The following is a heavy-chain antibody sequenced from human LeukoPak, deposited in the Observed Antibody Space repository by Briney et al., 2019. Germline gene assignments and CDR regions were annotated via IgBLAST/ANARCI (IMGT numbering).Heavy chain of an antibody. D-gene: IGHD2-2*01. J-gene: IGHJ3*02. CDR3: ARRCSSASCFEGAFDI. CDR2: SRNKTKSYTT. CDR1: GLTFSDHY. Sequence: GGSLRLSGAASGLTFSDHYMDWVRQAPGKGLEWVGRSRNKTKSYTTQYAASVKGRFTISRDDSKNSLYLQMNNLKTEDTAVYYCARRCSSASCFEGAFDIWGQGTMVTVSS. V-gene: IGHV3-72*01.